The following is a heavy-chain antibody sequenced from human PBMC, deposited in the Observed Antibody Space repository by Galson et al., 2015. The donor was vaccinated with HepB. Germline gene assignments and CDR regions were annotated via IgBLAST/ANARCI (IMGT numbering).Heavy chain of an antibody. CDR1: GYKFTSFG. CDR2: ISGYNQNR. CDR3: GRVDRFCSSFGCYEDL. D-gene: IGHD2-2*01. V-gene: IGHV1-18*01. J-gene: IGHJ6*01. Sequence: SVKVSCKASGYKFTSFGVSWMREAPGQGLEWVGWISGYNQNRNYAQKLQDRVTLTTDSSTDTAYMELRNLRSDDTAVYYCGRVDRFCSSFGCYEDLWGRGTTVIVSS.